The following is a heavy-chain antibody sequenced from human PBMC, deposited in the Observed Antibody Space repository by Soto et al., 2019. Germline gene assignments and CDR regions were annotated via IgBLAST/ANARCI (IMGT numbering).Heavy chain of an antibody. D-gene: IGHD3-22*01. J-gene: IGHJ4*02. V-gene: IGHV3-23*01. CDR3: ARGLEAGYYFAY. CDR2: ITTSGDRS. CDR1: GFNCSSYA. Sequence: GGSMRLSCAASGFNCSSYAMSWIRQAPGKGPEWVAGITTSGDRSGYVDSVKGQFTVSRDNSQNTMYLQLNSLRGDDTAIYYCARGLEAGYYFAYWGQGTLVTVSS.